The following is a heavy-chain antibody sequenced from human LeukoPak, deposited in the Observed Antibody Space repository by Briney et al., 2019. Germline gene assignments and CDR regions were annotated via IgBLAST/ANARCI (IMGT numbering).Heavy chain of an antibody. CDR2: IDDSGTT. D-gene: IGHD3/OR15-3a*01. J-gene: IGHJ6*03. CDR3: ARGTSYMDV. CDR1: GGSISARRYN. V-gene: IGHV4-39*07. Sequence: PSETLSLTCSVSGGSISARRYNWGWIRQPPGQGLEWIGNIDDSGTTHYFPSLKIRVTISRDTPNNQFSLKLSSVTAADTAVYYCARGTSYMDVWGKGTTVTVSS.